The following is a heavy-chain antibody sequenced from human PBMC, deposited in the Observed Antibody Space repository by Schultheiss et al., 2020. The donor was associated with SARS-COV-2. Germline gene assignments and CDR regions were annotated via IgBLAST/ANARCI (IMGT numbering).Heavy chain of an antibody. CDR1: GFTFSSYS. J-gene: IGHJ5*02. CDR2: ISSSSSYI. CDR3: ARDLRDAAAGMVWFDP. Sequence: GGSLRLSCAASGFTFSSYSMNWVRQAPGKGLEWVSSISSSSSYIYYADSVKGRFTISRDNAKNSLYLQMNSLRAEDTAVYYCARDLRDAAAGMVWFDPWGQGTLVTVSS. V-gene: IGHV3-21*01. D-gene: IGHD6-13*01.